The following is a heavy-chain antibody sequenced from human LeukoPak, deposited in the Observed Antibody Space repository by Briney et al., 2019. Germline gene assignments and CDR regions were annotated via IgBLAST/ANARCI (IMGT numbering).Heavy chain of an antibody. CDR2: IYYSGST. Sequence: SETLSLTCTVSGYSISTGYYWDWIRQPPGKGLDWIGNIYYSGSTYDNPSLKSRVTISIDRSKNQFSLKLSSVTAADTAVYYCARSGYSYGSVRWYFDIWGQGTMVTVSS. CDR1: GYSISTGYY. CDR3: ARSGYSYGSVRWYFDI. J-gene: IGHJ3*02. V-gene: IGHV4-38-2*02. D-gene: IGHD5-18*01.